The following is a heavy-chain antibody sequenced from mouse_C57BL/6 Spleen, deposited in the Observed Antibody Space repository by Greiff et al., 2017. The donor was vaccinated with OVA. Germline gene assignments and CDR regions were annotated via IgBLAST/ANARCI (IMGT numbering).Heavy chain of an antibody. CDR2: IDPEDGDT. CDR1: GFTIKDYY. J-gene: IGHJ3*01. V-gene: IGHV14-1*01. D-gene: IGHD2-3*01. CDR3: TTSDGYYREAY. Sequence: VPLQQSGAELVRPGASVKLSCTASGFTIKDYYMHWVKQRPEQGLEWIGRIDPEDGDTEYAPKFQGKATMTADTSSNTAYLQLSSLTAEDTAVYYCTTSDGYYREAYWGQGTLVTVSA.